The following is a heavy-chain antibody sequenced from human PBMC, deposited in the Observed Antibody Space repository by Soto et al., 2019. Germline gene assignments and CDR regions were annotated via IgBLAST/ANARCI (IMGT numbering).Heavy chain of an antibody. CDR3: ARDLQYYDILTGDDYYYGMDV. Sequence: QVQLQESGPGLVKPSGTLSLTCAVSGGSISSSNWWSWVRQPPGKGLEWIGEIYHSGSTNYNPSLMSRVTISVDKSKNQLSLKQSSVTAADTAVYYCARDLQYYDILTGDDYYYGMDVWGQGTTVTVSS. CDR2: IYHSGST. J-gene: IGHJ6*02. V-gene: IGHV4-4*02. D-gene: IGHD3-9*01. CDR1: GGSISSSNW.